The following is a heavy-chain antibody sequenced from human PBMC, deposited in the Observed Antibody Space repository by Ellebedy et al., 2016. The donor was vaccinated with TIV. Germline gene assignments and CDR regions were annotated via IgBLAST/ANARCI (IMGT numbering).Heavy chain of an antibody. CDR3: ARGDIHYDILTGYLDS. V-gene: IGHV4-34*01. J-gene: IGHJ4*02. D-gene: IGHD3-9*01. Sequence: PSETLSLTCGVYGGSLTDYFWTWVRQPPGKGLEWIGEISYSGTTNYKSSLRSRVSVSIDTAKNQFSLKLISVTAADSGLYYCARGDIHYDILTGYLDSWGQGTLVTVAS. CDR1: GGSLTDYF. CDR2: ISYSGTT.